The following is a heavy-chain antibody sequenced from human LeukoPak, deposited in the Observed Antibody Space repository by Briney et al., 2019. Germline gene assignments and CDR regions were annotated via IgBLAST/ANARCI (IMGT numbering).Heavy chain of an antibody. D-gene: IGHD6-13*01. CDR3: AGGIAAAGRATADY. CDR2: INPNSGGT. Sequence: ASVKVSCKASGYSFTGYYMHWVRQAPGQGLEWMGRINPNSGGTNYAQKFQGRVTMTRDTSISTAYMELSRLRSDDTAVYYCAGGIAAAGRATADYWGQGTLVTVSS. CDR1: GYSFTGYY. J-gene: IGHJ4*02. V-gene: IGHV1-2*06.